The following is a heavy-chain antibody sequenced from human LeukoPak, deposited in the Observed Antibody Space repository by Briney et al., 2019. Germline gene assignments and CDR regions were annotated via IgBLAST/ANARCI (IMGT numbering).Heavy chain of an antibody. CDR3: ARGRLRFLEWLLPSGMDV. CDR1: GFTFDDYA. Sequence: GGSLRLSCAASGFTFDDYAMPWVRQAPGKGLEWVSGISWNSGSIGYADSVKGRFTISRDNAKNSLYLQMNSLRAEDTALYYCARGRLRFLEWLLPSGMDVWGQGTTVTVSS. CDR2: ISWNSGSI. D-gene: IGHD3-3*01. V-gene: IGHV3-9*01. J-gene: IGHJ6*02.